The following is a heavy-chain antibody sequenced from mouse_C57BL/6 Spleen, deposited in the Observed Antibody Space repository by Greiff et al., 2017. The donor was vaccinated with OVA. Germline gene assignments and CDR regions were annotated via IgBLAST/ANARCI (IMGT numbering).Heavy chain of an antibody. CDR1: GYTFTDYY. D-gene: IGHD1-1*01. CDR3: ARGYGSSYCAMDY. J-gene: IGHJ4*01. V-gene: IGHV1-19*01. CDR2: INPYNGGT. Sequence: VQLQQSGPVLVKPGASVKMSCKASGYTFTDYYMNWVKQSHGKSLEWIGVINPYNGGTSYNQKFKGKATLTVDKSSSTAYMERNSLTSEDSAVYYCARGYGSSYCAMDYWGQGTSVTVSS.